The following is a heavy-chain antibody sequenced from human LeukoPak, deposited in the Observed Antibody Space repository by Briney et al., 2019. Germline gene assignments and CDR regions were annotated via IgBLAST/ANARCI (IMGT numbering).Heavy chain of an antibody. Sequence: SETLSLTCTVSGGSISSYYWSWIRQPPGKGLEWIGYIYYSGSTNYNPSLESRVTISVDTSKNQFSLKLSSVTAADTAVYYCARHGRMGYYFDYWGQGTLATVSS. CDR2: IYYSGST. D-gene: IGHD1-26*01. CDR3: ARHGRMGYYFDY. CDR1: GGSISSYY. J-gene: IGHJ4*02. V-gene: IGHV4-59*08.